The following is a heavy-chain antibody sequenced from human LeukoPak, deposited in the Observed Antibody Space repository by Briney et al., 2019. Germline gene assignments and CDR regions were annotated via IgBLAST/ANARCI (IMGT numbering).Heavy chain of an antibody. V-gene: IGHV1-8*01. Sequence: ASVKVSFKASGYTFTSLDINWVRQAPGQGLEWMGWMNPNWGYTGYAQKFQARVTITRDTSIDTAYMELSSLRSDDTAVYYCARGITQGFDHWGQGTLVTVSS. J-gene: IGHJ4*02. CDR2: MNPNWGYT. CDR3: ARGITQGFDH. CDR1: GYTFTSLD. D-gene: IGHD1-20*01.